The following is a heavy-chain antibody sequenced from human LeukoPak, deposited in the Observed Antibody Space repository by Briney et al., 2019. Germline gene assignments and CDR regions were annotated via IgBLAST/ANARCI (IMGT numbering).Heavy chain of an antibody. CDR1: GFTFSDYY. D-gene: IGHD1-20*01. V-gene: IGHV3-11*01. J-gene: IGHJ4*02. CDR3: ARRRYNWNAIDY. CDR2: ISSSGNII. Sequence: PGGSLRLSCAASGFTFSDYYMSWVRQAPGKGLEWVSYISSSGNIIYYADSAKGRFTISRDNAKNSLCLQMNSLRAEDTAVYYCARRRYNWNAIDYWGQGTLVTVSS.